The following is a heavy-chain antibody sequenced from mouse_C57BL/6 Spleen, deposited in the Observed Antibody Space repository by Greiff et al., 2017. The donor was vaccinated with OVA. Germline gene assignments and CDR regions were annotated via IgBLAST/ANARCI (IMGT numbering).Heavy chain of an antibody. CDR1: GFTFSDAW. D-gene: IGHD3-3*01. CDR2: IRYKANNHAT. J-gene: IGHJ4*01. V-gene: IGHV6-6*01. CDR3: TSLRDYYAMDY. Sequence: EVKLVESGGGLVQPGGSMKLSCAASGFTFSDAWMDWVRQSPEKGLEWVAEIRYKANNHATYYAESVKGRFTISRDDSKSSVYLQMNSLRAEDTGIYYCTSLRDYYAMDYWGQGTSVTVSS.